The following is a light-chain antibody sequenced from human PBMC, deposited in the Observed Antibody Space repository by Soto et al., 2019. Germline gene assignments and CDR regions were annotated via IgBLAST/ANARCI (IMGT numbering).Light chain of an antibody. V-gene: IGKV3-11*01. CDR1: QSVNRY. CDR2: DAS. CDR3: QQYGYSPGLA. Sequence: EIVLTQSPATLSLSPGERATLSCWASQSVNRYLVWYQQKPGQAPRLLMYDASKRATGIPARFSGSGSGTDFTLTISRLEPEDFAVYYCQQYGYSPGLACGGGTKVDI. J-gene: IGKJ4*01.